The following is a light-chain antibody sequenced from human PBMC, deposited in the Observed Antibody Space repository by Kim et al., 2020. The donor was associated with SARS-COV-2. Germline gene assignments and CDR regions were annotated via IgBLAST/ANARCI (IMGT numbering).Light chain of an antibody. V-gene: IGLV3-1*01. CDR1: KLGDKY. CDR3: QAWDSSTASAV. Sequence: PGETASITCSGDKLGDKYAGWYQRRPSQSPVLVIYKDSKRPSGIPERFSGSNTGNTATLTISGTKAMDEADYYCQAWDSSTASAVFGGGTQLTVL. J-gene: IGLJ7*01. CDR2: KDS.